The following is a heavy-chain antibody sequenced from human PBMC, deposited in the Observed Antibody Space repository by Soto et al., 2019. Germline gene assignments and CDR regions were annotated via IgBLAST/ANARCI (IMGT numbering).Heavy chain of an antibody. CDR3: AKDRASLLEWLAYYYYYGMDV. CDR1: GFTFSSYG. CDR2: ISYDGSNK. D-gene: IGHD3-3*01. V-gene: IGHV3-30*18. Sequence: QVQLVESGGGVVQPGRSLRLSCAASGFTFSSYGMHWVRQAPGKGLEWVAVISYDGSNKYYADSVKGRFTISRDNSKNTLYLQMNSLRAEDTAVYYCAKDRASLLEWLAYYYYYGMDVWGQGTTVTVSS. J-gene: IGHJ6*02.